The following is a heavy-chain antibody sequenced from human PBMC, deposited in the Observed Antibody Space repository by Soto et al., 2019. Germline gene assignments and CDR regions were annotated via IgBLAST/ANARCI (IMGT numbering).Heavy chain of an antibody. CDR2: IYPSGST. CDR1: GGSISGHS. V-gene: IGHV4-4*07. CDR3: VRGRSYSVYDF. D-gene: IGHD5-12*01. Sequence: LSLTCTVSGGSISGHSWVWIRQPAGKGLEWIGHIYPSGSTSYNPSLRSRVTMSLDTSTNKIFLNLTSVTAADTAVFYCVRGRSYSVYDFWGPGTLVTVSS. J-gene: IGHJ4*02.